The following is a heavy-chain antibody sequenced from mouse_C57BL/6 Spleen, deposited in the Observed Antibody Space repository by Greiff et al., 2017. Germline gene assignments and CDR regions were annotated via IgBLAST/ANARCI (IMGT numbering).Heavy chain of an antibody. V-gene: IGHV1-55*01. J-gene: IGHJ3*01. Sequence: QVQLKQPGAELVKPGASVKMSCKASGYTFTSYWITWVKQRPGQGLEWIGDIYPGSGSTNYNEKFKSKATLTVDTSSSTAYMQLSSLTSEDSAVYYCARRRRELGLSYWGQGTLVTVSA. CDR1: GYTFTSYW. D-gene: IGHD4-1*01. CDR2: IYPGSGST. CDR3: ARRRRELGLSY.